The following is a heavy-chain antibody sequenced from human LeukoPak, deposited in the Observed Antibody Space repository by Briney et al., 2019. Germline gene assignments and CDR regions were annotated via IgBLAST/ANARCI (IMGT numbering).Heavy chain of an antibody. CDR1: GYSISSGHF. J-gene: IGHJ3*02. V-gene: IGHV4-38-2*02. Sequence: SETLSLTCTVSGYSISSGHFWGWIRQPPGKGLEWIGNIYRSGKTYQNSSLKTRVTISIEMSKNYFSLRLTSVTAADTAMYYCARVPIDNYDGRTYFFSAFDIWGQGTMVTVSS. D-gene: IGHD3-22*01. CDR3: ARVPIDNYDGRTYFFSAFDI. CDR2: IYRSGKT.